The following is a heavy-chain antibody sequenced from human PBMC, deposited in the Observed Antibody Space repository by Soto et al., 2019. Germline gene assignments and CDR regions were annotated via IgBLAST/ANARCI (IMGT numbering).Heavy chain of an antibody. D-gene: IGHD3-16*01. CDR2: IWYDGSNK. CDR3: ARDMKKWGESYGMDV. V-gene: IGHV3-33*01. Sequence: QVQLVESGGGVVQPGRSLRLSCAASGFTFSSYGMHWVRQAPGKGLEWVAVIWYDGSNKYYADSVKGRFTISRDNSKNTLGLQMNSLRAEDTAVYYCARDMKKWGESYGMDVWGQGTTVTVSS. J-gene: IGHJ6*02. CDR1: GFTFSSYG.